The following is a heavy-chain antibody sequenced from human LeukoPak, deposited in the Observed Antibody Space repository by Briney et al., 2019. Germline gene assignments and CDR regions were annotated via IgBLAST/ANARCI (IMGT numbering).Heavy chain of an antibody. CDR1: VGTFSSYA. Sequence: SVNVSFKASVGTFSSYAISWARQAPGQGLEWMGRIIPILGIANYAQKFQGRVTITADKSTSTAHMELSSLRSEDTAVYYCASTDEDIVATASFDYWGQGTLVTVSS. D-gene: IGHD5-12*01. CDR3: ASTDEDIVATASFDY. J-gene: IGHJ4*02. CDR2: IIPILGIA. V-gene: IGHV1-69*04.